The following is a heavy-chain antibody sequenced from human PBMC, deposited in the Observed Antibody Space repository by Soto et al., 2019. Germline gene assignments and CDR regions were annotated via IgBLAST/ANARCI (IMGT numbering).Heavy chain of an antibody. CDR1: GGTFSSYA. CDR3: ARDSGAVVTTPGRKWFDP. V-gene: IGHV1-69*13. D-gene: IGHD2-15*01. Sequence: SVKVSCKASGGTFSSYAISWVRQAPGQGLEWMGGIIPIFDTANYAQKFQGRVTITADESTSTAYMELSSLRSEDTAVYYCARDSGAVVTTPGRKWFDPWGQGTLVTVS. J-gene: IGHJ5*02. CDR2: IIPIFDTA.